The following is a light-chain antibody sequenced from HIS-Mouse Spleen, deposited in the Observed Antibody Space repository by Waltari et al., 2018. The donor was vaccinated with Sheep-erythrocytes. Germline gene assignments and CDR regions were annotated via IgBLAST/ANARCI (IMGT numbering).Light chain of an antibody. CDR2: EVS. V-gene: IGLV2-8*01. Sequence: QSALTQPLSASGSPGQSVTISCTGTSSDVGGYNYVSWYQQHPRKTPKLMIYEVSKRTSGFPGRFSRSKSAHTASLTVSGLEADDEADYYCRSYAGSNNWVFGGGPKLTVL. CDR1: SSDVGGYNY. J-gene: IGLJ3*02. CDR3: RSYAGSNNWV.